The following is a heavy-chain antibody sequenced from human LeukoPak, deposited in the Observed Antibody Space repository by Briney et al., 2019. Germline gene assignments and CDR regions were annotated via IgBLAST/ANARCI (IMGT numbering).Heavy chain of an antibody. CDR3: ARGWFGEGDNYMDV. J-gene: IGHJ6*03. CDR2: ISGSSSYI. V-gene: IGHV3-21*01. Sequence: GGSLRLSCAGTGFTFSNYWVHWVRQAPGKGLEWVSSISGSSSYIYYADSVQGRFTISRDNAKNSLYLQMNSLRAEDTAVYYCARGWFGEGDNYMDVWGKGTTVTVSS. CDR1: GFTFSNYW. D-gene: IGHD3-10*01.